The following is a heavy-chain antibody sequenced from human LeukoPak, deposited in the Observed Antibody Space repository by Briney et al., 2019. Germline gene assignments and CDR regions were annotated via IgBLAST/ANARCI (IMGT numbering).Heavy chain of an antibody. CDR3: AKEKGTLYSSSWYNAFDI. CDR1: GFTFDDYA. V-gene: IGHV3-9*01. Sequence: GGSLKLSCAASGFTFDDYAMHWVRQAPGKGLEWVSGISWNSGSIGYADSVKGRFTISRDNAKNSLYLQMNSLRAEDTASYYCAKEKGTLYSSSWYNAFDIWGQGTMVTVSS. CDR2: ISWNSGSI. J-gene: IGHJ3*02. D-gene: IGHD6-13*01.